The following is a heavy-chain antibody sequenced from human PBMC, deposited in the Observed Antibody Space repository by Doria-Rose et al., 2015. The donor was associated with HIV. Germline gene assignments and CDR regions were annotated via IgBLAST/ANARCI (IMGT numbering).Heavy chain of an antibody. V-gene: IGHV2-26*01. J-gene: IGHJ4*02. CDR2: IFSDDEL. CDR3: ARINSSRLYHKYYFDF. CDR1: GVSLSSPGMG. Sequence: QIALKESGPVLVKPTETLTLTCTVSGVSLSSPGMGVSWIRQPPGKALEWLANIFSDDELSYKTSLKIRLTTSRGTSNSMVVLTMTDIDPVDTATYYCARINSSRLYHKYYFDFCGQGALVCVSA. D-gene: IGHD6-13*01.